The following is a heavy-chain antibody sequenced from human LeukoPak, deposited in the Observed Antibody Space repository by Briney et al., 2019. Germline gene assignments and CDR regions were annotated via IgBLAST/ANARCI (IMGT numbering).Heavy chain of an antibody. V-gene: IGHV1-69*13. Sequence: SVKVSCKASGGTFSSYAISWARQAPGQGLEWMGGIIPIFGTANYAQKFQGRVTITADESTSTAYMELSSLRSEDTAVYYCARGSSPYYYYYGMDVWGQGTTVTVSS. J-gene: IGHJ6*02. CDR1: GGTFSSYA. CDR3: ARGSSPYYYYYGMDV. CDR2: IIPIFGTA. D-gene: IGHD2/OR15-2a*01.